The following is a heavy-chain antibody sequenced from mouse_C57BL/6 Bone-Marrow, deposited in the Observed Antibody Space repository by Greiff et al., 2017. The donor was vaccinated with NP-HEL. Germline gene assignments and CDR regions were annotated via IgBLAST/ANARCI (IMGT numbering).Heavy chain of an antibody. Sequence: QVQLKQPGAELVRPGSSVKLSCKASGYTFTSYWMHWVKQRPIQGLEWIGNIDPSDSETHYNQKFKDKATLTVDKSSSTAYMQLSSLTSEDSAVYYCARDRWLGPMDYWGQGTSVTVSS. CDR1: GYTFTSYW. CDR2: IDPSDSET. CDR3: ARDRWLGPMDY. V-gene: IGHV1-52*01. J-gene: IGHJ4*01. D-gene: IGHD2-2*01.